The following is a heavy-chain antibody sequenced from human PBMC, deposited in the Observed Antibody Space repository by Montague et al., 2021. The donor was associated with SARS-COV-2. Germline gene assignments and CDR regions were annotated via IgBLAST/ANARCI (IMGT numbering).Heavy chain of an antibody. Sequence: SETLSLTCVVSDVSLSSSTWWSWVRQSPGKVLEWVGETYLSGFTQYNPSDKRRVTISLDDSKSQFSLRLTSVTAADTAVYFCTRGGLGNRGFDYWGQGALVTVSS. CDR2: TYLSGFT. V-gene: IGHV4-4*02. CDR3: TRGGLGNRGFDY. D-gene: IGHD3/OR15-3a*01. J-gene: IGHJ4*02. CDR1: DVSLSSSTW.